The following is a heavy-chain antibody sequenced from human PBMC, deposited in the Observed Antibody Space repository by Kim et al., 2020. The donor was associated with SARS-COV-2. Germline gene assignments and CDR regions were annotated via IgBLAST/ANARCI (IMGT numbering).Heavy chain of an antibody. V-gene: IGHV3-21*01. D-gene: IGHD3-3*01. J-gene: IGHJ6*02. Sequence: GGSLRLSCAASGFTFSSYSMNWVRQAPGKGLEWVSSISSSSSYIYYADSVKGRFTISRDNAKNSLYLQMNSLRAEDTAVYYCARDARAITIFGVVTPYYYGMDVWGQGTTVTVSS. CDR2: ISSSSSYI. CDR1: GFTFSSYS. CDR3: ARDARAITIFGVVTPYYYGMDV.